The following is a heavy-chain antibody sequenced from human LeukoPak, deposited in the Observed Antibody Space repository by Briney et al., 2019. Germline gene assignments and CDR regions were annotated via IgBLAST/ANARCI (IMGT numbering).Heavy chain of an antibody. V-gene: IGHV3-48*04. D-gene: IGHD2/OR15-2a*01. Sequence: GGSLRLSCAASGFTFSSYSMSWVRQAPGKGLEWVSYISSSSSTIYYADSVKGRFTISRDNAKNSLYLQMNSLRAEDTAVYYCARGSTSMAIYGMDVWGQGTTVTVSS. CDR1: GFTFSSYS. CDR3: ARGSTSMAIYGMDV. CDR2: ISSSSSTI. J-gene: IGHJ6*02.